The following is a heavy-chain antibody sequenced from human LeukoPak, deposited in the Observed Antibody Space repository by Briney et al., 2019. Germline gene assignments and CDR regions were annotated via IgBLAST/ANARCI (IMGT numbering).Heavy chain of an antibody. CDR1: GFTFSSYW. V-gene: IGHV3-7*03. CDR2: IKQDGSEK. D-gene: IGHD5-18*01. CDR3: ARAGGYSYGYVDY. Sequence: PGGSLRLSCAGTGFTFSSYWMSWVRQAPGKGLEWVANIKQDGSEKYYVDSVKGRFTISRDNAKNSLYLQMNSLRAEGTAVYYCARAGGYSYGYVDYWGQGPLVTVSS. J-gene: IGHJ4*02.